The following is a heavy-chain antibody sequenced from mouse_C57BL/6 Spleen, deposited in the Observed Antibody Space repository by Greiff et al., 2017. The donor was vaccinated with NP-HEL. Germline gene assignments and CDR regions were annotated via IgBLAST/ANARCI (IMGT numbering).Heavy chain of an antibody. CDR3: ARSRDYDWPHYAMDY. Sequence: VHVKQSGPELVKPGASVKIPCKASGYTFTDYNMDWVKQSHGKSLEWIGDINPNNGGTIYNQKFKGKATLTVDKSSSTAYMELRSLTSEDTAVYYCARSRDYDWPHYAMDYWGQGTSVTVSS. J-gene: IGHJ4*01. V-gene: IGHV1-18*01. CDR2: INPNNGGT. CDR1: GYTFTDYN. D-gene: IGHD2-4*01.